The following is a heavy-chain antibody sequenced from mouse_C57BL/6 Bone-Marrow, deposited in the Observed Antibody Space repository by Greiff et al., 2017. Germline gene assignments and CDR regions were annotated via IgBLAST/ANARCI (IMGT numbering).Heavy chain of an antibody. V-gene: IGHV5-4*01. CDR3: ARERGWVFDY. D-gene: IGHD1-1*02. J-gene: IGHJ2*01. CDR2: ISDGGSYT. Sequence: EVHLVESGGGLVKPGGSLKLSCAASGFTFSSYAMSWVRQTPEKRLEWVATISDGGSYTYYPDNVKGRFTISRDNAKNNLYLQMSHLKSEDTAMYYCARERGWVFDYWGQGTTLTVSS. CDR1: GFTFSSYA.